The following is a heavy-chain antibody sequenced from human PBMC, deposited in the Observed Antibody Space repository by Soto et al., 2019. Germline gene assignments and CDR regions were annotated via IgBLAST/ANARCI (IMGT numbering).Heavy chain of an antibody. J-gene: IGHJ6*02. Sequence: QVQLVESGGGLVKPGGSLRLSCAASGFTFSDYYMSWIRQAPGKGLEWVAFISSGGGNTNYADSVKGRFTISRDNANNSLSLQMNSRRAEDTAVYYCARRTEYTSSSLYYYYYAMDVWGQGTTVTVSS. V-gene: IGHV3-11*06. CDR3: ARRTEYTSSSLYYYYYAMDV. CDR1: GFTFSDYY. CDR2: ISSGGGNT. D-gene: IGHD6-6*01.